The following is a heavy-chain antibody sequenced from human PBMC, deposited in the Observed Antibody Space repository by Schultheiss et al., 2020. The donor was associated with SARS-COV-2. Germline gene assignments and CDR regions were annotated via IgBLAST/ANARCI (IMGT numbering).Heavy chain of an antibody. Sequence: SETLSLTCTVSGGSVSSGSYYWSWIRQPPGKGLEWIGYIYYSGSTNYNPSLKSRVTISVDTSKNQFSLKLSSVTAADTAVYYCARSGGYPFDYWGQGTLVTVSS. J-gene: IGHJ4*02. CDR1: GGSVSSGSYY. CDR3: ARSGGYPFDY. CDR2: IYYSGST. V-gene: IGHV4-61*01. D-gene: IGHD5-12*01.